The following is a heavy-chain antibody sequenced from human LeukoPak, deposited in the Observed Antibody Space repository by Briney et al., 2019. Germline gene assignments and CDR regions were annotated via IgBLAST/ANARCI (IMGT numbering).Heavy chain of an antibody. CDR1: GFTFNNAW. D-gene: IGHD5-18*01. CDR2: IKSKTDGGTA. CDR3: ATEADTAMALPKN. V-gene: IGHV3-15*01. Sequence: GGSLRLSCAASGFTFNNAWMSWVRLAPGKGLEWVGRIKSKTDGGTADYAAPVKGRFTISRDNSKNMVFLQMNSLKIADTALYFCATEADTAMALPKNWGQGTLVTVSS. J-gene: IGHJ4*02.